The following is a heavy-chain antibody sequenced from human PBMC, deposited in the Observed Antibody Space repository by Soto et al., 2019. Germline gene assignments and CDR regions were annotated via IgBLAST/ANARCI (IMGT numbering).Heavy chain of an antibody. CDR2: ISSTGTYT. J-gene: IGHJ4*02. CDR1: GFTFSDYY. D-gene: IGHD6-19*01. CDR3: ARDSTGWRAVYDS. V-gene: IGHV3-11*05. Sequence: QVQLVESGGGLVKPGGSLRLSCAASGFTFSDYYMTWIRQAPGKGLEWVSYISSTGTYTNYADSVRGRFTISRDNAKNSLYLQMNSLTADDTALYSCARDSTGWRAVYDSWGQGTLVTVSS.